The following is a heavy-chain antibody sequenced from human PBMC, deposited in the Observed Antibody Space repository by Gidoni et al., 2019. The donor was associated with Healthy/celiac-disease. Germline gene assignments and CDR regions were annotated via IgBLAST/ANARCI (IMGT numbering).Heavy chain of an antibody. CDR3: VKDDRSRAVPAANDY. CDR1: GFTFSSYA. Sequence: EVQLVESGGGLVQPGGSLRLSCSASGFTFSSYAMHWVRQAPGKGLEYVSAISSNWGSTYYADSVKGRFTISRDNSKNTLYLQMSSLRAEDTAVYYCVKDDRSRAVPAANDYWGQGTLVTVSS. CDR2: ISSNWGST. V-gene: IGHV3-64D*06. J-gene: IGHJ4*02. D-gene: IGHD2-2*01.